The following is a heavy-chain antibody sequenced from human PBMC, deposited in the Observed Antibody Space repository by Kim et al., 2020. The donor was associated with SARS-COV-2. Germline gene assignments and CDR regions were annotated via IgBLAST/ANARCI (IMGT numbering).Heavy chain of an antibody. D-gene: IGHD1-7*01. V-gene: IGHV4-61*07. CDR3: ASQGPKLELRRGYYFDY. J-gene: IGHJ4*02. Sequence: KSRVTISVDTSKNQFSLKLSSVTAADTAVYYCASQGPKLELRRGYYFDYWGQGTLVTVSS.